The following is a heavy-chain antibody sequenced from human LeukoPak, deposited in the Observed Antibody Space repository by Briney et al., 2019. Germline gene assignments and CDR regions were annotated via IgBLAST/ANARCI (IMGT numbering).Heavy chain of an antibody. V-gene: IGHV1-18*01. CDR3: ARGGRGSLTYYDILTGYSKYNWFDP. J-gene: IGHJ5*02. CDR2: ISAYNGNT. Sequence: ASVKVSCKASGYTFTSYGISWVRQAPGQGLEWMGWISAYNGNTNYAQKLQGRVTMTTDTSTSTAYMELRSLRSDDTAVYYCARGGRGSLTYYDILTGYSKYNWFDPWGQGTLVTVSS. D-gene: IGHD3-9*01. CDR1: GYTFTSYG.